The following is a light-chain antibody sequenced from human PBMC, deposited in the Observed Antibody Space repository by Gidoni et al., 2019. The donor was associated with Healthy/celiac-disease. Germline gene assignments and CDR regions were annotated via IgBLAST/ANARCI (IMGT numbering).Light chain of an antibody. CDR2: AAS. J-gene: IGKJ2*01. V-gene: IGKV1-39*01. CDR3: QQSYSTLYT. CDR1: QSISSY. Sequence: IQRTQTPSSLSASVGDSVTITCRASQSISSYLTWYQQKPGKSPKLLIYAASSLQRGVPSRFSGSGSGTDFTLTISSLQPEDFATYYCQQSYSTLYTFGQGTKLEIK.